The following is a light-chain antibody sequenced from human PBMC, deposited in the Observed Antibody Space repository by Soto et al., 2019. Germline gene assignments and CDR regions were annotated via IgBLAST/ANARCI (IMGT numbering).Light chain of an antibody. J-gene: IGLJ3*02. CDR3: AAWDDSLSGRL. V-gene: IGLV1-47*01. CDR1: RSNIGSNS. CDR2: RTA. Sequence: QPVLTQPPSASGAPGQRVTISCSGSRSNIGSNSVYWYQQFPGTAPKLLIYRTAQRPSGVPDRFSGSKSGTSGSLAISGLRSEDEADYYCAAWDDSLSGRLFGGGTKVTVL.